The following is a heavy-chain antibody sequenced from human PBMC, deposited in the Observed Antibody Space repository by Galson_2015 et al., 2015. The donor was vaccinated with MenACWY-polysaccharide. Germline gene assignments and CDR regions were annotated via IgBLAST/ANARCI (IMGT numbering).Heavy chain of an antibody. D-gene: IGHD3-22*01. J-gene: IGHJ5*02. V-gene: IGHV1-8*01. CDR3: ARGGKYYYDSSGYLNWFDP. Sequence: QSGAEVKTPGASVQVSCKASGYTFTSYDINWVRQTTGHGLEWMGWMNPNSGNTGYAQKFQGRVTMTRNTSISIAYMDLSSLRSEDTAVYYCARGGKYYYDSSGYLNWFDPWGQGTLVTVSS. CDR1: GYTFTSYD. CDR2: MNPNSGNT.